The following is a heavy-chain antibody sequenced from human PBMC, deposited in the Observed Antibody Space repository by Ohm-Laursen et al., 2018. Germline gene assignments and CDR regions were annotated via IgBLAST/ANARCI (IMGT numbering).Heavy chain of an antibody. CDR2: IIPILGIA. Sequence: VASVKVSCNASGGTFSSYAISWVRQAPGQGLEWMGRIIPILGIANYAQKFQGRVTITADKSTSTAYMELSSPRSEDTAVYYCAREKGYYDSSGYYPDAFDIWGQGTMVTVSS. CDR1: GGTFSSYA. V-gene: IGHV1-69*04. J-gene: IGHJ3*02. D-gene: IGHD3-22*01. CDR3: AREKGYYDSSGYYPDAFDI.